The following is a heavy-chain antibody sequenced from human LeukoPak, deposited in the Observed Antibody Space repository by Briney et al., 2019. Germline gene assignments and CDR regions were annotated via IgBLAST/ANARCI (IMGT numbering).Heavy chain of an antibody. Sequence: ASVKVSCKASGYTFTSYYMHWVRQAPGQGLEWMGLINPSGGSTTYAQKFQGRVTMTRDTSISTAYMELSRLRSDDTAVYYCARAGVGVSYYYDSSGYDWGQGTLVTVSS. CDR3: ARAGVGVSYYYDSSGYD. D-gene: IGHD3-22*01. CDR2: INPSGGST. CDR1: GYTFTSYY. V-gene: IGHV1-46*01. J-gene: IGHJ4*02.